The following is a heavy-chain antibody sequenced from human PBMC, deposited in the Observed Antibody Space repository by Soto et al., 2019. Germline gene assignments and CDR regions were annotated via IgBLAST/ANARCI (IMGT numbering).Heavy chain of an antibody. D-gene: IGHD3-3*01. CDR1: GYTFTSYD. CDR3: ARGLEWSRALDP. Sequence: QVQLVQSGAEVKKPGASVKVSCKASGYTFTSYDINWVRQATGQGLEWMGWMNPNSGNTGYAQKFQGRVTMTRNTAISTAYMELSTLRSEDTAVYCWARGLEWSRALDPWGQGTRVTVSS. CDR2: MNPNSGNT. J-gene: IGHJ5*02. V-gene: IGHV1-8*01.